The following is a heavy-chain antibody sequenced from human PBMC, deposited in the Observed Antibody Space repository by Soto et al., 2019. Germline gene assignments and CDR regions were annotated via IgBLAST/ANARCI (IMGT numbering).Heavy chain of an antibody. V-gene: IGHV4-30-4*01. J-gene: IGHJ5*02. CDR2: IYYSGST. D-gene: IGHD3-22*01. CDR1: GGSISSGDYY. Sequence: SETLSLTCTVSGGSISSGDYYWSWIRQPPGKGLEWIGYIYYSGSTYYNPSLKSRVTISVDTSKNQFSLKLSSVTAADTAVYYCDRDYYDSSGSNWFDPWGRGTLVTVSS. CDR3: DRDYYDSSGSNWFDP.